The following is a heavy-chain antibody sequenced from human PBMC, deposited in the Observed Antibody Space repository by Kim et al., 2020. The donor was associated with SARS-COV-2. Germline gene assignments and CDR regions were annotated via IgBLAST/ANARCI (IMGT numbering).Heavy chain of an antibody. J-gene: IGHJ6*01. CDR2: IYSGGST. V-gene: IGHV3-53*01. D-gene: IGHD2-21*02. CDR3: STNADGGDFYYYYYG. Sequence: GGSLRLSCAASGFTFSSYYMSWVRQAPGKGLEWVSVIYSGGSTSYYAAAVSGLTIFRGNSKNNPFLVLNNRRSADNAAYYCSTNADGGDFYYYYYG. CDR1: GFTFSSYY.